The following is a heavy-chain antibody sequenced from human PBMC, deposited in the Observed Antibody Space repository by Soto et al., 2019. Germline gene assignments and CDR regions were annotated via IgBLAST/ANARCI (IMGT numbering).Heavy chain of an antibody. V-gene: IGHV3-11*06. CDR1: GFTFSDYY. J-gene: IGHJ5*02. Sequence: QVQLVESGGGLVKPGGSLRLSCAASGFTFSDYYMSWIRQAPGKGLEWVSYISSSSSYTNYADSVKGRFTISRDNAKNSLYLQMNSLRAEDTAVYYCARVKTAMAPNWFDPWGQGTLVTVSS. CDR2: ISSSSSYT. CDR3: ARVKTAMAPNWFDP. D-gene: IGHD5-18*01.